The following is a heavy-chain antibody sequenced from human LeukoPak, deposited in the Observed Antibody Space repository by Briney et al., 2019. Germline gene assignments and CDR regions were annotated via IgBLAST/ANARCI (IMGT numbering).Heavy chain of an antibody. V-gene: IGHV1-8*02. J-gene: IGHJ6*02. CDR2: MNPNSCNT. CDR3: AREYCSSTSREYYYYGMDV. CDR1: GYIFTSYG. Sequence: ASVKVSCKACGYIFTSYGISWVRDATGHGLEWMGWMNPNSCNTGNAQKFQGRVTMTRNTSVRTDYMELSSLRSGDTAVYYCAREYCSSTSREYYYYGMDVWGQGTTVTVSS. D-gene: IGHD2-2*01.